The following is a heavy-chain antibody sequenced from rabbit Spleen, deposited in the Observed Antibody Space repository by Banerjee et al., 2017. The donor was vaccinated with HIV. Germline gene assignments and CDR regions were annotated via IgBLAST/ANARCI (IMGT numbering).Heavy chain of an antibody. V-gene: IGHV1S45*01. CDR2: INTGDGRT. Sequence: QEQVVESGGGLVQPGGSLKLSCKGSGFDFSNHGVNWVRQAPGKGLEWIACINTGDGRTYYATWAKGRFTISKTSSTTLTLQMTSLTAADTATYFCARDGAPTGTDYAYYFNLWGQGTLVTVS. CDR1: GFDFSNHG. J-gene: IGHJ4*01. D-gene: IGHD6-1*01. CDR3: ARDGAPTGTDYAYYFNL.